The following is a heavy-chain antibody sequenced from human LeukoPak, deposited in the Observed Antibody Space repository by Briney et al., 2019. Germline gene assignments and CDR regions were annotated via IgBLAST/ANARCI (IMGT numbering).Heavy chain of an antibody. CDR2: MNPNSGNT. J-gene: IGHJ4*02. D-gene: IGHD2-15*01. Sequence: ASVKVSCKASGYTFTSYDINWVRQATGQGLEWMGWMNPNSGNTGYAQKFQGRVTMTRNTSISTAYMELSSLRSEDTAVYYCARHPEYCSGGSCYSGIDYWGQGTLVTVSS. CDR3: ARHPEYCSGGSCYSGIDY. V-gene: IGHV1-8*01. CDR1: GYTFTSYD.